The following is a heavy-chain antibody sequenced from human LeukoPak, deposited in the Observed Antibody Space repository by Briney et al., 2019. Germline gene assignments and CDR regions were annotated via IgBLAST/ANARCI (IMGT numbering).Heavy chain of an antibody. CDR2: TYYNSKWYT. J-gene: IGHJ4*02. CDR1: GDSVSTASNA. Sequence: SQTLSLTCAISGDSVSTASNAWYWIRQSPSRGLEWLGRTYYNSKWYTDYAVSVSGRTTINPDTSRNQLSLQLSFVTPEDTAVYYCARDGDDSSGLDYWGQGTLVTVSS. V-gene: IGHV6-1*01. CDR3: ARDGDDSSGLDY. D-gene: IGHD3-22*01.